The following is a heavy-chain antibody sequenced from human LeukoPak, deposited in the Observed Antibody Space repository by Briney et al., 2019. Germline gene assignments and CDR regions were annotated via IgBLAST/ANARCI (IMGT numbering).Heavy chain of an antibody. J-gene: IGHJ5*02. CDR3: ARGHNSGWYNWFDP. D-gene: IGHD6-19*01. CDR1: GDSISRGGYY. Sequence: SETLSLTCTVSGDSISRGGYYWSWIRQHPGKGLEWIRYIYYSGSTSYNPSLKSRVTMSVDTSKNQFSLKLSSVTAADTAVYYCARGHNSGWYNWFDPWGQGTLVTVSS. CDR2: IYYSGST. V-gene: IGHV4-31*03.